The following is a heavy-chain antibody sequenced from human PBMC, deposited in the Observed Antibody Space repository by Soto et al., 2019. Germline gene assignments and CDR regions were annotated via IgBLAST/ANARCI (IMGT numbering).Heavy chain of an antibody. J-gene: IGHJ6*04. CDR3: AREWGLLPYYVMDV. CDR2: LSYAGRT. D-gene: IGHD2-21*02. CDR1: VDSVSSGGNF. V-gene: IGHV4-61*08. Sequence: QVQLQQSGPGQVKPSETLSLRCSVFVDSVSSGGNFWTWIRQPPGKGLEWIGSLSYAGRTNYNPSRKSRVNTSLDASKNQFSLQLASVTAADTAVYFCAREWGLLPYYVMDVWGKGTTVTVSS.